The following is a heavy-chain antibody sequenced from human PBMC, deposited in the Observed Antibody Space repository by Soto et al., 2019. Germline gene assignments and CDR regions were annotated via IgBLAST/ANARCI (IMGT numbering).Heavy chain of an antibody. V-gene: IGHV4-4*02. D-gene: IGHD6-25*01. CDR3: ASSVGSRLGYAFDI. CDR1: GGSISRTNW. J-gene: IGHJ3*02. CDR2: IYHTGTT. Sequence: SETLSLTCAVSGGSISRTNWWNWVRQSPGKGLEWIGEIYHTGTTNYNPSLKSRVTISVDRSRNQFSLELTSVTAADTALYFCASSVGSRLGYAFDIWGQGTVVTVSS.